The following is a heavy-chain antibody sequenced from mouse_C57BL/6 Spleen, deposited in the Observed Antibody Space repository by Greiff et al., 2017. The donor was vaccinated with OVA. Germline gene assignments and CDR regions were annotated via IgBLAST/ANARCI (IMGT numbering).Heavy chain of an antibody. CDR1: GYTFTSYW. Sequence: VQLQQSGAELVMPGASVKLSCTASGYTFTSYWMHWVKQRPGQGLEWIGEIDPSDSYTNYHQKFKGKSTLTVDKSSSTAYMQLSSLTAEDSAVYYCAGGEGSAFDDWGKGTLVTVSA. D-gene: IGHD1-1*02. CDR2: IDPSDSYT. V-gene: IGHV1-69*01. CDR3: AGGEGSAFDD. J-gene: IGHJ3*01.